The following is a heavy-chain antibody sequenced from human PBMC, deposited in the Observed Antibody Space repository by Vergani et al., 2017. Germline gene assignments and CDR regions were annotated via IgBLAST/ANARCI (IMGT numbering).Heavy chain of an antibody. CDR2: IKQDGSEK. Sequence: EVQLVESGGGLVQPGGSLRLSCAASGFTFSSYWMSWVRQAPGKGLEWVANIKQDGSEKNYVDSVKGRFTISRDIAKNSLFIQMNSLRAEDTAVYYCARHYYDSSGYDGFDYWGQGTLVTVSS. CDR3: ARHYYDSSGYDGFDY. D-gene: IGHD3-22*01. CDR1: GFTFSSYW. V-gene: IGHV3-7*01. J-gene: IGHJ4*02.